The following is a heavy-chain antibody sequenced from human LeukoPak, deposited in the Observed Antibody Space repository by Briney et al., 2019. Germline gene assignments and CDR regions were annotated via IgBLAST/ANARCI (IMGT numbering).Heavy chain of an antibody. J-gene: IGHJ5*02. V-gene: IGHV3-74*01. CDR3: ARTLGVPSAFDP. D-gene: IGHD2-2*01. CDR1: GFTFRSFW. Sequence: PGRSLRLSCAASGFTFRSFWMHWVRQAPGKGLLWVSRINSDGTSTTYADSVKGRFTISRDNAKNTVYLQMNSLRAEDTAIYYCARTLGVPSAFDPWGQGTLVTVSS. CDR2: INSDGTST.